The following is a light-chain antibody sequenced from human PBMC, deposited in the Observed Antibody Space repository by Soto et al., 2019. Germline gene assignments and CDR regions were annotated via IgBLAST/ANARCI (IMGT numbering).Light chain of an antibody. CDR1: QSISNY. Sequence: DIQMTQSPFYLSASVGDRVTITCRASQSISNYLNWYQQKPGKAPNLLIYAASSLQSGVPSRFSGSGSGTDFSLTITSLQPEDFATYYCQQSYSTPLTFGGGKKVEIK. CDR3: QQSYSTPLT. V-gene: IGKV1-39*01. CDR2: AAS. J-gene: IGKJ4*01.